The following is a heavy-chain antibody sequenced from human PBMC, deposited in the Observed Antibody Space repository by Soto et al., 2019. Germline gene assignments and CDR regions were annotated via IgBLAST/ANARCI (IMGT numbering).Heavy chain of an antibody. CDR2: VYYSGGT. Sequence: QLQLQESGPGLVKPSETLPLTCSVSGGSISSGSYYWGWIRQPPGKGLEWIGSVYYSGGTYYNPSLKTRVTLSVDTSKNQFSLRLSSATAADTAVYYWARQWPFGVVPILNWFDPWGQGTLVTVSS. CDR3: ARQWPFGVVPILNWFDP. J-gene: IGHJ5*02. V-gene: IGHV4-39*01. CDR1: GGSISSGSYY. D-gene: IGHD3-3*01.